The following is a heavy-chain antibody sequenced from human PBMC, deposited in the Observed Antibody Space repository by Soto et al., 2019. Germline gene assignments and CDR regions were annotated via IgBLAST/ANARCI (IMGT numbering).Heavy chain of an antibody. J-gene: IGHJ3*01. CDR2: LAWDGGSI. CDR3: VRDDAFDL. Sequence: EVQLVESGGGLVQPGRSLRLSCAASGFTFDAYPMHWVRQAPGKGLEWVTGLAWDGGSIEYVDSVEGRFTMSRSHAKQPLCLQLSSLLDADTVLYYCVRDDAFDLWCQG. CDR1: GFTFDAYP. V-gene: IGHV3-9*01.